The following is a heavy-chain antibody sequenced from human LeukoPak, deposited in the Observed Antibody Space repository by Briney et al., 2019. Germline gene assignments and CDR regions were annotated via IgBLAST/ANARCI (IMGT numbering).Heavy chain of an antibody. Sequence: ASVKVSCKASGYTFTGYYMHWVRQAPGQGLEWMGWINPNSGGTNYAQKLQGRVTMTTDTSTSTAYMELRSLRSDDTAVYYCARYHIYYYYMDVWGKGTTVTVSS. CDR1: GYTFTGYY. J-gene: IGHJ6*03. V-gene: IGHV1-2*02. CDR2: INPNSGGT. D-gene: IGHD2-2*01. CDR3: ARYHIYYYYMDV.